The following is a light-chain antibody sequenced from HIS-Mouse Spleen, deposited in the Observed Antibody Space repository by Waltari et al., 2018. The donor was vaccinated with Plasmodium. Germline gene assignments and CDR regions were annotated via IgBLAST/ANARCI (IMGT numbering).Light chain of an antibody. V-gene: IGLV5-45*03. Sequence: QAVLTQPSSLSASPGASASLTCPLRSGINVGTYRIYWYQQTPGSPPQYHLRYKSDSDKQQGSGVPSRFSGSKDASANAGILLISGLQSEDEADYYCMIWHSSAWVFGGGTKLTVL. CDR2: YKSDSDK. CDR3: MIWHSSAWV. J-gene: IGLJ3*02. CDR1: SGINVGTYR.